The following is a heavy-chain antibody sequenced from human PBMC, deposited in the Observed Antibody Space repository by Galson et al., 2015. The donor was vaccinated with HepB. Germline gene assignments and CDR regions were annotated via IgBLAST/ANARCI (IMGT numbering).Heavy chain of an antibody. CDR1: GGSISSGGYY. Sequence: TLSLTCTVSGGSISSGGYYWSWIRQHPGKGLEWIGYIYYSGSTYYNPSLKSRVTISVDTSKNQFSLKLSSVTAADTAVYYCARDLGSYYYVDVWGKGTTVTVSS. CDR2: IYYSGST. CDR3: ARDLGSYYYVDV. V-gene: IGHV4-31*03. J-gene: IGHJ6*03.